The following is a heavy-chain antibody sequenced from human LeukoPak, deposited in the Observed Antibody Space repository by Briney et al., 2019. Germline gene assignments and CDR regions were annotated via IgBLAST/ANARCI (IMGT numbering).Heavy chain of an antibody. Sequence: SETLSLTCTVSGDSITSPGYSWTWIRQPPGKGLEWIGCISHSGNADYNPSLKSRVYMSRDASKNQFSLKLTSVTAADTAVYYCARDVVVTSIPDAYDIWGPGKMVTVSS. V-gene: IGHV4-31*03. J-gene: IGHJ3*02. CDR3: ARDVVVTSIPDAYDI. CDR1: GDSITSPGYS. D-gene: IGHD2-21*02. CDR2: ISHSGNA.